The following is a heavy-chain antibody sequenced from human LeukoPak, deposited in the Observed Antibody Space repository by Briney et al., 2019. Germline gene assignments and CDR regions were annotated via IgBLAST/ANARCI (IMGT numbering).Heavy chain of an antibody. CDR2: IIPIFGTA. V-gene: IGHV1-69*05. CDR3: ARDPHIVVVSAAFDY. Sequence: GASVKVSCKASGGTFSSYAISWVRQAPGQGLEWMGGIIPIFGTANYAQKFQGRVTITTDESTSTAYMELSSLRSEDTAVYYCARDPHIVVVSAAFDYWGQGTLVTVSS. J-gene: IGHJ4*02. D-gene: IGHD2-2*01. CDR1: GGTFSSYA.